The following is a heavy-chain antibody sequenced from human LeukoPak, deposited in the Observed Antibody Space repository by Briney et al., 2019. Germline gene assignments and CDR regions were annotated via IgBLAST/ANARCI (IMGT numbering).Heavy chain of an antibody. CDR1: GGSFSGYY. J-gene: IGHJ4*02. Sequence: PSETLSLTRAVYGGSFSGYYWSWIRQPPGKGLEWIGEINHSGGTNYNPSLKSRVTISVDTSKNQFSLKLSSVTAADTAVYYCARGNVIAAAPFDYWGQGTLVTVSS. CDR2: INHSGGT. CDR3: ARGNVIAAAPFDY. D-gene: IGHD6-13*01. V-gene: IGHV4-34*01.